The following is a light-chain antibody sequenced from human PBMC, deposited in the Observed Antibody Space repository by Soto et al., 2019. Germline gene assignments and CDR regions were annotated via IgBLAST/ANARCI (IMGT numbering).Light chain of an antibody. Sequence: EIVLTQSPGTLSLSPGERATLSCRASRSVSSSYLAWYQQKPGQAPRLLIYGASSRATGIPDRFSGSGSGTVFSHTVGGLEPEDFAVYYCQQYGSSPPYTFGQGTKLQIQ. J-gene: IGKJ2*01. CDR1: RSVSSSY. CDR2: GAS. CDR3: QQYGSSPPYT. V-gene: IGKV3-20*01.